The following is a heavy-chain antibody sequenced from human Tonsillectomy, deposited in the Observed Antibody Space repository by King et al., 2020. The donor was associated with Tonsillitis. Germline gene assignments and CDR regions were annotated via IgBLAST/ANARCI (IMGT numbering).Heavy chain of an antibody. CDR1: GYSFTNYW. V-gene: IGHV5-10-1*03. Sequence: VQLVESGAEVKKPGESLRISCRGSGYSFTNYWITWVRQMPGKGLEWMGRIAPRDSYTNYSPSFQGHVTISSDKSISTAYLQWSSLKASDTAMYYCAILRYFDPLDYWGQGTLATASS. D-gene: IGHD3-9*01. CDR3: AILRYFDPLDY. CDR2: IAPRDSYT. J-gene: IGHJ4*02.